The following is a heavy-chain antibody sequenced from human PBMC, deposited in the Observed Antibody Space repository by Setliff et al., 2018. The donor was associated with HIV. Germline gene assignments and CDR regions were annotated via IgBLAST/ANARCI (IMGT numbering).Heavy chain of an antibody. CDR2: INPNSGGT. D-gene: IGHD3-10*01. J-gene: IGHJ4*02. V-gene: IGHV1-2*04. CDR3: ARSLGDPPYYYGSGSYDNSGY. CDR1: GYTFTGYY. Sequence: ASVKVSCKASGYTFTGYYMHWVRQAPGQGLEWMGWINPNSGGTNYAQKFQGWVTMTRDTSISTAYMELSRLRSDDTAVYYCARSLGDPPYYYGSGSYDNSGYWGQGTPVTVSS.